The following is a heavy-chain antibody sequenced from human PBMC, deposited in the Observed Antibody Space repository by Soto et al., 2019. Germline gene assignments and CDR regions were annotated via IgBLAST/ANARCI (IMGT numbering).Heavy chain of an antibody. V-gene: IGHV3-11*01. CDR2: ITGSGSTV. J-gene: IGHJ4*01. Sequence: PGGSLRLSCAASGFTFSDYYMSWIRQAPGKGLEWVSYITGSGSTVYYADSVRGRFTISRDNAHKSMYLQMNSLIGEDTAVYYCVRDQSSAYDGPFDYRAHVTLFTVSS. CDR3: VRDQSSAYDGPFDY. D-gene: IGHD3-22*01. CDR1: GFTFSDYY.